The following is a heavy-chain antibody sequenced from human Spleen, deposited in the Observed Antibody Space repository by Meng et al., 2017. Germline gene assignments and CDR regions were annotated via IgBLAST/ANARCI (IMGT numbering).Heavy chain of an antibody. CDR2: INHSGST. Sequence: QWQIPTLGAGLLKPSEALALTCAVSGGSFGDYYWSWIRQPPGKGLEWIGEINHSGSTNYNPSLESRATISVDTSQNNLSLKLSSVTAADSAVYYCARGPTTMAHDFDYWGQGTLVTVFS. V-gene: IGHV4-34*01. CDR1: GGSFGDYY. CDR3: ARGPTTMAHDFDY. D-gene: IGHD4-11*01. J-gene: IGHJ4*02.